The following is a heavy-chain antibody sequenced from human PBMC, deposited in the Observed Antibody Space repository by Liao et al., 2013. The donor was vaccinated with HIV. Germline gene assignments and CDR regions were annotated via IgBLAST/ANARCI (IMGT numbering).Heavy chain of an antibody. V-gene: IGHV4-61*02. D-gene: IGHD3-16*01. J-gene: IGHJ5*02. CDR1: GGSISSGSYY. Sequence: QVQLEESGPGLVKPSQTLSLTCSVSGGSISSGSYYWSWIRQPAGKGLEWIGRIYHSGSTNYKPSLKTRLTLSVDRSKNQFSLKLTSVTAADTAVYYCARDGGNSWSLWFDPWGHGTLVTVSS. CDR3: ARDGGNSWSLWFDP. CDR2: IYHSGST.